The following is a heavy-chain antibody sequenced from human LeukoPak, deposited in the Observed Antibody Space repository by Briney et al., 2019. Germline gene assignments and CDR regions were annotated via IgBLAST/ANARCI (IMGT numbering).Heavy chain of an antibody. CDR3: ARYVYFDFWSGKSEYDAFDI. V-gene: IGHV4-59*01. Sequence: ASETLSLTCTVSGGSISSYYWSWIRQPPGKGLEWIGYMCYSRSTNYNPSLKSRVTISADTSKNQFSLKLSSVTAADTAVYYCARYVYFDFWSGKSEYDAFDIWGQGTMVTVSS. CDR2: MCYSRST. CDR1: GGSISSYY. D-gene: IGHD3-3*01. J-gene: IGHJ3*02.